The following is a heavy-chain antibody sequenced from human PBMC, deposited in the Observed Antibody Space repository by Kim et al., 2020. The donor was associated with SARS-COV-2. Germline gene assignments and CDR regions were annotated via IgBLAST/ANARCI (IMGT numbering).Heavy chain of an antibody. CDR3: ARRGRIAAAGYPPGRGPSRRYYYYGMDV. D-gene: IGHD6-13*01. CDR1: GYSFTSYW. CDR2: IYPGDSDT. J-gene: IGHJ6*02. Sequence: GESLKISCKGSGYSFTSYWIGWVRQMPGKGLEWMGIIYPGDSDTRYSPSFQGQVTISADKSISTAYLQWSSLKASDTAMYYCARRGRIAAAGYPPGRGPSRRYYYYGMDVWGQGTTVTVSS. V-gene: IGHV5-51*01.